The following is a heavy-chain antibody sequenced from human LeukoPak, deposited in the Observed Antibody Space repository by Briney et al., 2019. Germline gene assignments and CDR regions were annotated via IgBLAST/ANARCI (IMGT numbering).Heavy chain of an antibody. J-gene: IGHJ4*02. CDR3: ARDWTTMVTAGGKRDY. CDR1: EFTLSSYI. CDR2: ISNNGGST. V-gene: IGHV3-64*04. D-gene: IGHD4-23*01. Sequence: GGSLRLSCLASEFTLSSYIMHWVRQAPGKGLEYVSAISNNGGSTYYADSVKGRFTISRDNAKNSLYLQMNSLRDEDTAVYYCARDWTTMVTAGGKRDYWGQGTLVTVSS.